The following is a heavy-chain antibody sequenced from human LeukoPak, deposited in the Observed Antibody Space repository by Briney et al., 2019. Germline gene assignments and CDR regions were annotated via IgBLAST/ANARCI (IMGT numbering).Heavy chain of an antibody. CDR2: IKTIPDGGTV. J-gene: IGHJ4*02. Sequence: PGGSLRLSCAASGFTFSNAWMSWVRQAPGKGLEWVGRIKTIPDGGTVDYAAPVKGRFIISRDDSKNTLYLQMNSLKTEDTAVYYCTTYYSGSRSYSPSGDWGLGTLVTVSS. CDR1: GFTFSNAW. CDR3: TTYYSGSRSYSPSGD. D-gene: IGHD3-10*01. V-gene: IGHV3-15*01.